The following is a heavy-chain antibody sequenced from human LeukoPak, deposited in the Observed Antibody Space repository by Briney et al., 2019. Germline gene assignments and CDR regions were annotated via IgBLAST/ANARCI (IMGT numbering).Heavy chain of an antibody. CDR1: GFTFSSYS. CDR2: IYYTGST. Sequence: PGGSLRLSCAASGFTFSSYSMNWVRQAPGKGLEWIGSIYYTGSTYYNPSLKSRVTISVDTSKNQFSLRLSSVTAADTAVYYCARDYRLTQIQYWGQGTLVTVSS. V-gene: IGHV4-39*07. CDR3: ARDYRLTQIQY. J-gene: IGHJ1*01. D-gene: IGHD1-26*01.